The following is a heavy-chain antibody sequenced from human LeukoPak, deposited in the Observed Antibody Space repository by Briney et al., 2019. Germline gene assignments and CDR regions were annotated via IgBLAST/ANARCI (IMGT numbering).Heavy chain of an antibody. D-gene: IGHD6-6*01. V-gene: IGHV1-69*13. CDR3: ARGDPVEYSSSCVY. Sequence: ASVKVSCKASGGTFSNYAINWVRQAPGPGLEWMGGIIPIFGTANYAQKFQGRVTITADESTSTAYMELSSLRSEDTAVYYCARGDPVEYSSSCVYWGQGTLVTVSS. CDR2: IIPIFGTA. CDR1: GGTFSNYA. J-gene: IGHJ4*02.